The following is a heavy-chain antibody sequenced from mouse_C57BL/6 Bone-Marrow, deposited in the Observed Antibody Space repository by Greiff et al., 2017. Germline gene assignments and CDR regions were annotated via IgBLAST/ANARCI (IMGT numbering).Heavy chain of an antibody. CDR3: AKDYYGSSPSWFAY. V-gene: IGHV1-72*01. CDR2: IDPNSGGT. J-gene: IGHJ3*01. Sequence: QVQLQQSGAELVRPGASVTLSCKASGYTFTSYWMHWVKQRPGRGLEWIGRIDPNSGGTKYNEKFKSKATLTVDKPSSTAYMQLSSLTSEDSAVYYCAKDYYGSSPSWFAYWGQGTLVTVSA. D-gene: IGHD1-1*01. CDR1: GYTFTSYW.